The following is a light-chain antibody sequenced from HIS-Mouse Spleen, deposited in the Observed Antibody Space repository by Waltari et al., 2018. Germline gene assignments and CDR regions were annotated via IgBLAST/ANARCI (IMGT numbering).Light chain of an antibody. J-gene: IGLJ2*01. CDR3: YSTDSSGNHRV. Sequence: SYELTQPPSVSVSPGQTARITCPGDALPKKYAYWYQQKSGQAPVLVIYEHSKRPSGIPERFSGSSSGNTATLTISGAQVEDEADYYCYSTDSSGNHRVFGGGTKLTVL. CDR1: ALPKKY. CDR2: EHS. V-gene: IGLV3-10*01.